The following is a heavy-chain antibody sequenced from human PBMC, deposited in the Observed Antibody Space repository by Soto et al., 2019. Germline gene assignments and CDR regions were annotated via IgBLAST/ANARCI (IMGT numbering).Heavy chain of an antibody. Sequence: PVGSLRLSCAASGFTFSSYGMHWVRQAPGKGLEWVAVISYDGSNKYYADSVKGRFTISRDNSKNTLYLQMNSLRAEDTAVYYCAKSYYDSSGYYLYYYGMDVWGQGTTVTVSS. J-gene: IGHJ6*02. CDR2: ISYDGSNK. CDR3: AKSYYDSSGYYLYYYGMDV. V-gene: IGHV3-30*18. CDR1: GFTFSSYG. D-gene: IGHD3-22*01.